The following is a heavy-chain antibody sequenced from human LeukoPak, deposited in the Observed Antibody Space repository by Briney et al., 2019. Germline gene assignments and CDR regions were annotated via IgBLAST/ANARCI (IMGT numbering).Heavy chain of an antibody. CDR1: GGSFSGYY. Sequence: SETLSLTCAVYGGSFSGYYWSWIRQPPGKGLEWIGEINHSGSTNYNPSLKSRVTISVDTSKNQFSLKLSSVTAADTAVYYCARYQVIVGAAAGPTFDYWGQGTLVTVSS. D-gene: IGHD6-13*01. V-gene: IGHV4-34*01. CDR3: ARYQVIVGAAAGPTFDY. CDR2: INHSGST. J-gene: IGHJ4*02.